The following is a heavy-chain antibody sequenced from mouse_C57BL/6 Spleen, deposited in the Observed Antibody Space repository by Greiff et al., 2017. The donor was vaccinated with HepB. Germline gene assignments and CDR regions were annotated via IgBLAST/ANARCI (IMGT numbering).Heavy chain of an antibody. Sequence: QVQLKESGAELVKPGASVKMSCKASGYTFTSYWITWVKQRPGQGLEWIGDIYPGSGSTNYNEKFKSKATLTVDTSSSTAYMQLSSLTSEDSAVYYCARSPGYAMDYWGQGTSVTVSS. V-gene: IGHV1-55*01. CDR3: ARSPGYAMDY. CDR1: GYTFTSYW. J-gene: IGHJ4*01. CDR2: IYPGSGST.